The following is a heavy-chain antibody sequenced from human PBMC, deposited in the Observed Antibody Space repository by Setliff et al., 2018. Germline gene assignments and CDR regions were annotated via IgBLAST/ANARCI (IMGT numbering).Heavy chain of an antibody. CDR3: ARVTMIVVVITYPDPDAFDI. D-gene: IGHD3-22*01. V-gene: IGHV1-24*01. CDR1: GYNITELA. CDR2: FDTEDGET. J-gene: IGHJ3*02. Sequence: GASVKVSCKVSGYNITELAMHWVRQAPGKGLEWMGGFDTEDGETIYAQKFQGRVTMTEDTSTDTAYMELSSLRSEDTAVYYCARVTMIVVVITYPDPDAFDIWGQGPMFTVSS.